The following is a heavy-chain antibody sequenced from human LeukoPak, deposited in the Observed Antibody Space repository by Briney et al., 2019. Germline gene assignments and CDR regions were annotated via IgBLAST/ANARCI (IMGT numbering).Heavy chain of an antibody. V-gene: IGHV4-38-2*02. CDR1: GYSISSGYY. CDR2: IYHGGST. Sequence: PSETLSLTCTVSGYSISSGYYWGWIRQPPGEGLEWIGSIYHGGSTYYNPSLKSRVTISVDTSKNQFSLKLSSVTAADTAVYYCARDGWRGFGEIDYWGQGTLVTVSS. D-gene: IGHD3-10*01. J-gene: IGHJ4*02. CDR3: ARDGWRGFGEIDY.